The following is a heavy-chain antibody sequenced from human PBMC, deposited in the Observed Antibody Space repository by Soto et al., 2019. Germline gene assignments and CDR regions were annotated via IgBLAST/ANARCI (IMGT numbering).Heavy chain of an antibody. Sequence: SETLSLTCTVSGGSISSSSYYWGWIRQPPGKGLEWIGSFYYSGSTYYNPSLKSRVTISVDTSKNQFSLKLSSVTAADTAVYYCARASTVTTGGAWFDPWGQGTLVTVS. CDR3: ARASTVTTGGAWFDP. D-gene: IGHD4-4*01. V-gene: IGHV4-39*07. CDR2: FYYSGST. J-gene: IGHJ5*02. CDR1: GGSISSSSYY.